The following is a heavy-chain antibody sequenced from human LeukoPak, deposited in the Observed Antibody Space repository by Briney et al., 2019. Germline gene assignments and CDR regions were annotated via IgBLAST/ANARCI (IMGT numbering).Heavy chain of an antibody. Sequence: ASVKVSCKASGYTFTGYYMHWVRQAPGQGLEWMGWINPNSGGTNYAQKFQGRVTMTRDTSISTAYMELSRLRSDDTAVYYCASGEDNIAVAGPLDYWGQGTLVTVSS. V-gene: IGHV1-2*02. CDR3: ASGEDNIAVAGPLDY. CDR2: INPNSGGT. D-gene: IGHD6-19*01. CDR1: GYTFTGYY. J-gene: IGHJ4*02.